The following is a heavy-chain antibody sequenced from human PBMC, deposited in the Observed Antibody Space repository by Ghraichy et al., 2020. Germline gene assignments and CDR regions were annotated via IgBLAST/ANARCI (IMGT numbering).Heavy chain of an antibody. J-gene: IGHJ4*02. CDR3: ASGKAISGMGFDS. D-gene: IGHD2-15*01. Sequence: SETLSLTCSVSGGSFSSHYWSWIRQPPGKGLEWIGHISASGSPNYDPTLNSRVTISVDTSKNQFSLKLNSVSAADTAVYYCASGKAISGMGFDSWGQGTLVTVSS. V-gene: IGHV4-4*09. CDR2: ISASGSP. CDR1: GGSFSSHY.